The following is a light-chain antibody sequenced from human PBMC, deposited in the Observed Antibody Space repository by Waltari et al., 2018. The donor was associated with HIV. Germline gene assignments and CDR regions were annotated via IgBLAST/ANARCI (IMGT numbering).Light chain of an antibody. V-gene: IGLV2-23*02. CDR2: EVT. Sequence: QSALTQPASLSGSPGQSIVISCTGTSSDLGNYNLVSWYQHHPGKVPRLMIYEVTKRPSGVSSRFSGSKSANTASLMISGLQAEDEGNSYCSSYAGGHTWVFCGGTKLTVL. CDR3: SSYAGGHTWV. J-gene: IGLJ3*02. CDR1: SSDLGNYNL.